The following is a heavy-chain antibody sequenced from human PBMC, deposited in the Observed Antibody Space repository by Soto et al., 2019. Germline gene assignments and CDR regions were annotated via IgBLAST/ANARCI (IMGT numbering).Heavy chain of an antibody. V-gene: IGHV3-7*03. J-gene: IGHJ3*02. Sequence: GGSLRLSCAASGFTFSSYAMSWVRQAPGKGLEWVSNINGGGNDKYYTDSVKGRFTISRDNAKNSLYLQMNSLRAEDTAVYYCARDSLSIVATPYDAFDIWGQGTMVTVSS. CDR1: GFTFSSYA. D-gene: IGHD5-12*01. CDR2: INGGGNDK. CDR3: ARDSLSIVATPYDAFDI.